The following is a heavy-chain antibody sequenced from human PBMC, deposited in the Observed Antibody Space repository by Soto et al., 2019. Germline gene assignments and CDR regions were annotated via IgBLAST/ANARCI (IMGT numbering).Heavy chain of an antibody. CDR3: AKVMGDFWSGYYDY. J-gene: IGHJ4*02. CDR2: ISYDGSNK. D-gene: IGHD3-3*01. V-gene: IGHV3-30*18. Sequence: LRLSCAASGFTFSSYGMHWVRQAPGKGLEWAAVISYDGSNKYYADSVKGRFTISRDNSKNTLYLQMNSLRAEDTAVYYCAKVMGDFWSGYYDYWGQGTLVTVSS. CDR1: GFTFSSYG.